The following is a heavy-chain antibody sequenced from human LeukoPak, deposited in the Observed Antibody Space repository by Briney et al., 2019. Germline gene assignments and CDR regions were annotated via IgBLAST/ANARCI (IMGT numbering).Heavy chain of an antibody. CDR2: ISGSGGST. V-gene: IGHV3-23*01. CDR1: GFTFNTYS. CDR3: VRTIGFGDY. D-gene: IGHD3-16*01. J-gene: IGHJ4*02. Sequence: PGGSLRLSCAASGFTFNTYSMNWVRQAPGKGLEWVSTISGSGGSTYSADSVKGRFTISRDNSKNALYLQMNSLRAEDTAVYYCVRTIGFGDYWGQGTLVIVSS.